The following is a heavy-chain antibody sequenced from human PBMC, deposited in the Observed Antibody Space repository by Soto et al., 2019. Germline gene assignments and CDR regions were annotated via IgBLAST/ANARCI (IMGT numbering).Heavy chain of an antibody. CDR2: INPSGGST. Sequence: VASVKVSCKASGYTFTSYYMHWVRQAPGQGLEWMGIINPSGGSTSYAQKFKGRVTMTRDTSTSTVYMKLSSLRSEDTAVYFCARDRTALKSITIFGVVTPTPDNYFDYWGQGTLVTVSS. J-gene: IGHJ4*02. V-gene: IGHV1-46*03. D-gene: IGHD3-3*01. CDR3: ARDRTALKSITIFGVVTPTPDNYFDY. CDR1: GYTFTSYY.